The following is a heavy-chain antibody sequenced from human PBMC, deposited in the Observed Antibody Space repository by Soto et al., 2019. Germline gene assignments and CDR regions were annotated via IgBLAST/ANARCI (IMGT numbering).Heavy chain of an antibody. CDR2: ISYDGSNK. D-gene: IGHD2-2*01. J-gene: IGHJ6*02. CDR1: GFTFSSYA. CDR3: AGVPLVPAAKGGYYYYGMDV. Sequence: QVQLVESGGGVVQPGRSLRLSCAASGFTFSSYAMHWVRQAPGKGLEWVAVISYDGSNKYYADSVKGRFTISRDNSKNTLYLLRNSLRAEGTAVYYCAGVPLVPAAKGGYYYYGMDVWGQGTTVTVSS. V-gene: IGHV3-30-3*01.